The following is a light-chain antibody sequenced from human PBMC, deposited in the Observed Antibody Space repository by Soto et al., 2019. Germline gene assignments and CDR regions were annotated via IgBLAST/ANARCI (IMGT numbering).Light chain of an antibody. V-gene: IGKV1-5*03. Sequence: IQMTQSPSTLSASVGDRVTITCWASQSIGRFFAWYQKKKGKAPKPLIYNASSLESGVPSRLRGGGYGTELTITISSLNTDDFETYYCQQYHIYPWTFGHGTKVDIK. CDR2: NAS. J-gene: IGKJ1*01. CDR1: QSIGRF. CDR3: QQYHIYPWT.